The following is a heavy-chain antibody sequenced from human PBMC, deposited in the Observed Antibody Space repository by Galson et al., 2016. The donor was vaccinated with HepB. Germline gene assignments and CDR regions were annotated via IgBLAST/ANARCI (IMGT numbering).Heavy chain of an antibody. V-gene: IGHV1-3*01. CDR3: AKDANHQHIVWGSYRPQYNWFDP. J-gene: IGHJ5*02. CDR2: INAGNGNT. CDR1: GYTFNTYA. Sequence: SVKVSCKASGYTFNTYAIHWVRQAPGQRLEWMGWINAGNGNTKYSQKFQGRVTITRDTSATTAYMEVTSLKYEDTAVYYCAKDANHQHIVWGSYRPQYNWFDPGGQGTLVIVSS. D-gene: IGHD3-16*02.